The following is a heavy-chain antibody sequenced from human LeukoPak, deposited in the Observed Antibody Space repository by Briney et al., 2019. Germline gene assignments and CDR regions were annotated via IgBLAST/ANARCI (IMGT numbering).Heavy chain of an antibody. CDR3: AGSGIAVAGYYYYGMDV. CDR1: GGSISSYY. Sequence: PSETLSLTCTVSGGSISSYYWSWIRQPAGKGLEWIGRIYTSGSTNYNPSLKSRVTMSVDTSKNQFSLKLSSVTAADTAVYYCAGSGIAVAGYYYYGMDVWGQGTTVTVSS. D-gene: IGHD6-19*01. J-gene: IGHJ6*02. V-gene: IGHV4-4*07. CDR2: IYTSGST.